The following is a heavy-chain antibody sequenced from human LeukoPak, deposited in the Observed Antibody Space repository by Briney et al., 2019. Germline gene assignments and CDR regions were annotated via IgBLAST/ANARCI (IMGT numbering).Heavy chain of an antibody. CDR3: ARDLASTTGQNWFDP. CDR1: GDSLTSGAFY. V-gene: IGHV4-31*03. CDR2: IDSSGNT. J-gene: IGHJ5*02. Sequence: SETLSLTCTVSGDSLTSGAFYWNWIRQYPGKGLEWIGYIDSSGNTYYNPSLKSRVTISVDTSKNQFSLKLSSVTAADTAVYYCARDLASTTGQNWFDPWGQGTLVTVSS. D-gene: IGHD4-11*01.